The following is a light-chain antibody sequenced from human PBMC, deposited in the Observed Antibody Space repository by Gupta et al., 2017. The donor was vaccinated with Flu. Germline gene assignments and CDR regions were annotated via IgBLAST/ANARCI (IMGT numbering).Light chain of an antibody. Sequence: DNQMTQSPSSVSASVGDRVTITCRASRTISTWLAWYQQKPGKAPKLLIYSASRLQSGVPSRFSGSGSGTDFTLTISSLHPEDFAIYYCQQANSFPRTFGQGTMVEI. CDR1: RTISTW. J-gene: IGKJ1*01. CDR3: QQANSFPRT. CDR2: SAS. V-gene: IGKV1-12*01.